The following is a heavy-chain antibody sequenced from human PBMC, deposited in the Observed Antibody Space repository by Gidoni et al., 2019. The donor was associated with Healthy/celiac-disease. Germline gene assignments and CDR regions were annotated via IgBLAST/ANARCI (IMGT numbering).Heavy chain of an antibody. J-gene: IGHJ6*02. Sequence: QVQLVESGGGVVQPGRSLILSCAASGFTFSSYAMHWVRQAPGKGLEWVAVISYDGSNKYYADSVKGRFTISRDNSKNTRYLQMNSLRAEDTAVYYCARAYSSSVYYYYGMDVWGQGTTVTVSS. CDR3: ARAYSSSVYYYYGMDV. V-gene: IGHV3-30-3*01. D-gene: IGHD6-6*01. CDR1: GFTFSSYA. CDR2: ISYDGSNK.